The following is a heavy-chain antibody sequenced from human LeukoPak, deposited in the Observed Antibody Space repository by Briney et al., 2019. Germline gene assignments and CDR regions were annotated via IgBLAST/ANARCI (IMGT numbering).Heavy chain of an antibody. J-gene: IGHJ4*02. CDR3: ARDRDRWELLPNY. CDR1: GFTFSSYA. CDR2: ISYDGSNK. Sequence: GGSLRLSCAASGFTFSSYAIHWVRQAPGKGPEWVAIISYDGSNKYYADSVKGRFTISRDNSKKTPYLEMNSLRVQDTAVYFCARDRDRWELLPNYWGQGTLVTVSS. V-gene: IGHV3-30-3*01. D-gene: IGHD1-26*01.